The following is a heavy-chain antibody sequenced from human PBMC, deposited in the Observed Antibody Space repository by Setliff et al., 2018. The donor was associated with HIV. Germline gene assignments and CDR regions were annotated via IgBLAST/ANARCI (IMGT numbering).Heavy chain of an antibody. CDR2: ISASGTT. Sequence: SETLSLTCTVSSGSISGFYWTWIRQPAGKGLEWIGRISASGTTVYNPSLKSRVIMSVDTSKKYFALRVTSVTAADSAVYYCARDTDSTSRWDHWGQGTLVTVSS. V-gene: IGHV4-4*07. CDR3: ARDTDSTSRWDH. CDR1: SGSISGFY. D-gene: IGHD2-2*01. J-gene: IGHJ4*02.